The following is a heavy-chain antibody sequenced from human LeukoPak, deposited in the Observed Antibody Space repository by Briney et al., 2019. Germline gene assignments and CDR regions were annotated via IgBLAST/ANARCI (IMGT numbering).Heavy chain of an antibody. Sequence: SETLSLTCTVSGGSISSSSYYWGWIRQPPGKGLEWIGSIYYSGSTCYNPSLKSRVTISVDTSKNQFSLKLSSVTAADTAVYYCARTLTGEGDAFDIWGQGTMVTVSS. J-gene: IGHJ3*02. CDR3: ARTLTGEGDAFDI. D-gene: IGHD7-27*01. CDR2: IYYSGST. V-gene: IGHV4-39*01. CDR1: GGSISSSSYY.